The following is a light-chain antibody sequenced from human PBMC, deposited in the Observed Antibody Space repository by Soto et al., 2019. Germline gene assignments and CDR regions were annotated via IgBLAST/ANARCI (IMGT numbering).Light chain of an antibody. CDR1: QSISSY. CDR3: QQSYSTPFT. J-gene: IGKJ3*01. V-gene: IGKV1-39*01. Sequence: DIQMTQSPSSLSASVGDRVTITCRASQSISSYLNWYQQKPGKAPKLLIYAASSLQSGFPSRFSGSGSGTDFPLTISSLQPEDFATYHCQQSYSTPFTFGPGTKVDIK. CDR2: AAS.